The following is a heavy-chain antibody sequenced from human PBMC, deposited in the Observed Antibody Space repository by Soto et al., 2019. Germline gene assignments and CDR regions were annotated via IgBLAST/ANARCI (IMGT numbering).Heavy chain of an antibody. J-gene: IGHJ4*02. CDR1: GFTFSDDW. Sequence: GGSLRLSCVASGFTFSDDWMHWVRQSPGKGLEWVAVIWYDGSNKYYADSVEGRFTISRDNSKNTLYLQMNSLRAEDTAVYYCVRDLGGLRYFDYWGQGTPVTVSS. CDR3: VRDLGGLRYFDY. D-gene: IGHD3-16*01. CDR2: IWYDGSNK. V-gene: IGHV3-33*08.